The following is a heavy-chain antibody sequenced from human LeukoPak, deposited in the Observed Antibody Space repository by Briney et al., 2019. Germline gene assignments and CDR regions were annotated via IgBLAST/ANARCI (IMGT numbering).Heavy chain of an antibody. CDR1: GGTFSSYA. V-gene: IGHV1-69*04. D-gene: IGHD6-13*01. J-gene: IGHJ3*02. CDR3: AREQQLDAFDI. CDR2: IIPIFGIA. Sequence: ASVKVSCKASGGTFSSYAISWVRQAPGQGLEWMGRIIPIFGIANYAQKFQGRVTITADKSTSTAYMELSSLRSEDTAVYYCAREQQLDAFDIWGQGTMVTVSS.